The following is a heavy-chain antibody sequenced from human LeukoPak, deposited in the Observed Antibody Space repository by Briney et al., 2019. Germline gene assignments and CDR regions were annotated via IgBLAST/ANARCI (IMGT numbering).Heavy chain of an antibody. CDR3: AKDLAGSDYFDS. Sequence: GGSLRLSCAASGFTFSSYAMSWVRQAPGKGLEWVSVISGSGGSTYYADSVRGRFTSARDNSKNTLYLQMNSLRAEDTAVYYYAKDLAGSDYFDSWGQGTLVTVSS. CDR1: GFTFSSYA. J-gene: IGHJ4*02. D-gene: IGHD3-3*02. CDR2: ISGSGGST. V-gene: IGHV3-23*01.